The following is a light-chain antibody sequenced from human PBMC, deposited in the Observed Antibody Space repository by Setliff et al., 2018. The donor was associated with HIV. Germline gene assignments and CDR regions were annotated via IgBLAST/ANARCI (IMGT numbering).Light chain of an antibody. J-gene: IGLJ3*02. V-gene: IGLV1-40*01. CDR1: SSSIGAGYD. Sequence: SALTQPPSVSGAPGQRVTISCTGSSSSIGAGYDVHWYQQLPGTAPKLLIYGNNNRPSGVPDRFSGSKSGTSASLAITGLQAEDEADYYCQSYDSSLSGSWVFGGGT. CDR3: QSYDSSLSGSWV. CDR2: GNN.